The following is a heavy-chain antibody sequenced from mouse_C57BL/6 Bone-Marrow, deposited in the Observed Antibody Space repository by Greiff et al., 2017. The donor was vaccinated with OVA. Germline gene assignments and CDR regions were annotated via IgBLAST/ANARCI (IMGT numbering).Heavy chain of an antibody. CDR2: INPNNGGT. CDR1: GYTFTDYY. V-gene: IGHV1-26*01. CDR3: APHPNYYGSSYRYFDV. Sequence: EVQLQQSGPELVKPGASVKISCKASGYTFTDYYMNWVKQSHGKSLEWIGDINPNNGGTSYNQKFKGKATLTVDKSSSTAYMELRSLTSEDSAVYYCAPHPNYYGSSYRYFDVWGTGTTVTVSS. D-gene: IGHD1-1*01. J-gene: IGHJ1*03.